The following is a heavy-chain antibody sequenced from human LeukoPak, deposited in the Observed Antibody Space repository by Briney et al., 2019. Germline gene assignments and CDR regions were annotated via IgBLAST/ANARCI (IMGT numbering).Heavy chain of an antibody. CDR1: EFTFSNYW. J-gene: IGHJ4*02. V-gene: IGHV3-7*01. CDR2: IKPDGSEK. Sequence: GGSLRLSCAASEFTFSNYWMNWVRQAPGKGLEWVASIKPDGSEKSYVDSVKGRFTISRDSAKNSLYLQINSLRAEDTAVYYCATSEDVSSVYRSLNYWGQGTLVTVSS. D-gene: IGHD3-22*01. CDR3: ATSEDVSSVYRSLNY.